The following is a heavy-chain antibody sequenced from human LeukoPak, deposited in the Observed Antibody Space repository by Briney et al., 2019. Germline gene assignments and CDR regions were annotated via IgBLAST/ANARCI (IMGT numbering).Heavy chain of an antibody. V-gene: IGHV4-59*08. CDR3: ARLRPSIGAAGTFDY. CDR1: GGSISSYY. Sequence: SETLSLTCTVSGGSISSYYWSWIRQPPGKGLEWVGYIYYTGSTKYNASLKSRVTISVDTSKNQFSLKVSSVTAADTAVYYCARLRPSIGAAGTFDYWGQGTLVTVSS. J-gene: IGHJ4*02. D-gene: IGHD6-13*01. CDR2: IYYTGST.